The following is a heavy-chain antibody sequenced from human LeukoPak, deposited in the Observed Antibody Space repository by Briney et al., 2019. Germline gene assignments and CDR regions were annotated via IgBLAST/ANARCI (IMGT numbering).Heavy chain of an antibody. V-gene: IGHV3-30-3*01. D-gene: IGHD3-10*01. J-gene: IGHJ5*02. Sequence: PGGSLRLSCAASGFTLSNYAMHWVRQAPGKGLEWVAVISYDGSNKYYADSVKGRFTISRDNSKNTLYLQMNSLRAEDTAVYYCARAQGPIRGVIIAWGQGTLVTVSS. CDR1: GFTLSNYA. CDR2: ISYDGSNK. CDR3: ARAQGPIRGVIIA.